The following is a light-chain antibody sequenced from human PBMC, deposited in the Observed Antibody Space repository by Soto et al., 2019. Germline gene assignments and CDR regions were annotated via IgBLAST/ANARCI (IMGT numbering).Light chain of an antibody. Sequence: IQLTQSPSSLSASVGDRVTITCRASQGISSYLAWYQQKPGKAPKLLIYAASTLQSGVPPRFSGSGSGTAFTLTISSLQPKEFATYYGQQLNSYPPTFGGGTKVEIK. V-gene: IGKV1-9*01. CDR1: QGISSY. J-gene: IGKJ4*01. CDR2: AAS. CDR3: QQLNSYPPT.